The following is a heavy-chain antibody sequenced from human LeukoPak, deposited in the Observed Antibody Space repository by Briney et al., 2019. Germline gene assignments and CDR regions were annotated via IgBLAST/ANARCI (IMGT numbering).Heavy chain of an antibody. D-gene: IGHD3-10*01. CDR3: ARHGGPIWFGENFDY. V-gene: IGHV4-59*08. J-gene: IGHJ4*02. CDR2: VHYSGNA. Sequence: SETLSLTCTVSDVSITNYDWSWVRQSPGKGLEFIGRVHYSGNAIYNPSFRSRVTISIDTSKRHFFLQLKSVTAADTAVYYCARHGGPIWFGENFDYWGQGTLVTVSS. CDR1: DVSITNYD.